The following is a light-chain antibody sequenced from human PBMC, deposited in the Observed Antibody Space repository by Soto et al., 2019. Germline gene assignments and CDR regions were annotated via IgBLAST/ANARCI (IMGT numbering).Light chain of an antibody. CDR2: EVS. CDR1: SSDVGGYKY. CDR3: SSFAGSPVV. V-gene: IGLV2-8*01. J-gene: IGLJ2*01. Sequence: QSALTQPASVSGSPGQSITISCTGTSSDVGGYKYVSWYQQHPGKVPKLMIYEVSKRPSGVPDRFSGSKSGNTASLTVSGLQAEDEADYYCSSFAGSPVVFGGGTKLTVL.